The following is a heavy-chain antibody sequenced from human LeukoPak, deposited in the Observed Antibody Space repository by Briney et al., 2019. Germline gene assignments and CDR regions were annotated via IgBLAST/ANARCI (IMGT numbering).Heavy chain of an antibody. D-gene: IGHD5-18*01. Sequence: SVKVSCKASGGTFSSYAISWVRQAPGQGLEWMGGIIPIFGTANYAQKFQGRVTITADESTSTAYMELSSLRSEDTAVYYCARDRGRGYAEYFQHWGQGTLVTVSS. CDR3: ARDRGRGYAEYFQH. CDR2: IIPIFGTA. V-gene: IGHV1-69*13. CDR1: GGTFSSYA. J-gene: IGHJ1*01.